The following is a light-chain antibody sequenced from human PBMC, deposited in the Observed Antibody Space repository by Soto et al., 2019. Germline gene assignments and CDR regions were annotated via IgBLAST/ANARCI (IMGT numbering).Light chain of an antibody. CDR3: ISYTRGSTHV. J-gene: IGLJ1*01. CDR1: NSDVAAYNF. CDR2: DVS. Sequence: QSVLTQPASVSGSPGESITISCTGTNSDVAAYNFVSWYQQHPGKVPNLLIFDVSRRPSGVSDRFSGSKSGNTASLTISGLQSEDEGDYYCISYTRGSTHVFGSGTKVTVL. V-gene: IGLV2-14*03.